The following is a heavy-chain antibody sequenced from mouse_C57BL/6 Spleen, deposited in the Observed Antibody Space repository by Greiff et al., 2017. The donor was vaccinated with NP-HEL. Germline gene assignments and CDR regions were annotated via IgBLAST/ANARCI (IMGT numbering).Heavy chain of an antibody. D-gene: IGHD1-1*01. CDR1: GFSLTSYG. CDR2: IWSDGST. CDR3: ARHEGPFYYGSSDYAMDY. Sequence: VKLVESGPGLVAPSQSLSITCTVSGFSLTSYGVHWVRQPPGKGLEWLVVIWSDGSTTYNSALKSRLSISKDNSKSQVFVKMNSLQTDDTAMYYCARHEGPFYYGSSDYAMDYWGQGTSVTVSS. V-gene: IGHV2-6-1*01. J-gene: IGHJ4*01.